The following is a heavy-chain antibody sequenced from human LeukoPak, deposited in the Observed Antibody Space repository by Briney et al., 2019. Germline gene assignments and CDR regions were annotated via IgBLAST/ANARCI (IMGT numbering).Heavy chain of an antibody. CDR2: NRDKSKSYTT. CDR3: TRPSYYDSRGYSTNGFDI. V-gene: IGHV3-72*01. Sequence: GGSLRLSCVASGFTVSDHYIDWVRQAPGKGLEWVGRNRDKSKSYTTDYAASVRGRFTNSRDDSKNSLYLQMYSLKTEDTAVHFCTRPSYYDSRGYSTNGFDIWGQGTMVTVSS. D-gene: IGHD3-22*01. J-gene: IGHJ3*02. CDR1: GFTVSDHY.